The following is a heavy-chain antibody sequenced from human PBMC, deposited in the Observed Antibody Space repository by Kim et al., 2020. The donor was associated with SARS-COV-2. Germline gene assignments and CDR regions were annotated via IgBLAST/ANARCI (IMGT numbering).Heavy chain of an antibody. Sequence: GESLKISCKGSGYSFTSYWISWVRQMPGKGLEWMGRIDPSDSYTNYSPSFQGHVTISADKSISTAYLQWSSLKASDTAMYYCARCGEKYYDFWSGYRGGFCYWGQGTLVTVSS. CDR2: IDPSDSYT. CDR1: GYSFTSYW. D-gene: IGHD3-3*01. V-gene: IGHV5-10-1*01. J-gene: IGHJ4*02. CDR3: ARCGEKYYDFWSGYRGGFCY.